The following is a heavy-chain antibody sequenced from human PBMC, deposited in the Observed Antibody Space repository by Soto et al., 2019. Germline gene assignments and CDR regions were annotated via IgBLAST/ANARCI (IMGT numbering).Heavy chain of an antibody. CDR1: GGSISGSY. Sequence: SETLSLTCSVSGGSISGSYWRWIRQSPGKGLEWLGYVYYTGSTNYSPSLRSRVSISVDTSKNEFSLRLSSVTAADTAVYFCARSVAVPGAHIDYWGQGTQVTVPQ. CDR3: ARSVAVPGAHIDY. CDR2: VYYTGST. D-gene: IGHD6-19*01. V-gene: IGHV4-59*01. J-gene: IGHJ4*02.